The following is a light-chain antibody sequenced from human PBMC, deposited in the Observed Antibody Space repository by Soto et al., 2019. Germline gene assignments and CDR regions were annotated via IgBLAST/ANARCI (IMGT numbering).Light chain of an antibody. V-gene: IGLV2-14*01. CDR2: EVS. CDR1: SSDVGGYNY. J-gene: IGLJ2*01. CDR3: SSYTSNNTPV. Sequence: QSALTQPASVSGSPGQSFTISCTGTSSDVGGYNYVSWYQQHPGKAPKLMISEVSNRPSGVSDRFSGSKSGNTASLTISGLQAEDEADYYCSSYTSNNTPVFGGGTQLTVL.